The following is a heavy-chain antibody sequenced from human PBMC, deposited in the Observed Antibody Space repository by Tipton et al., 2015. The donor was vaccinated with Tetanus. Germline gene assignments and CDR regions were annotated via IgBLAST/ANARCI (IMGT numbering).Heavy chain of an antibody. V-gene: IGHV4-39*01. D-gene: IGHD2-2*01. CDR1: GDSISSSEYY. CDR2: VYYDGSA. J-gene: IGHJ5*02. CDR3: TRHVVEAVPRWFDP. Sequence: TLSLTCTVSGDSISSSEYYWGWIRQPPGEGLEWIASVYYDGSAYTNPSLKSRIAISIDTSGSQFSLMVHSVTAADTAFYYCTRHVVEAVPRWFDPWGQGTLVTVSS.